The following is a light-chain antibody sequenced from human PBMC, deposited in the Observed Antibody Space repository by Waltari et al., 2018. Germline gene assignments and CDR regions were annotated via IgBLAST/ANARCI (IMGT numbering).Light chain of an antibody. V-gene: IGLV2-14*03. CDR1: SSDVGAYKY. J-gene: IGLJ3*02. Sequence: QSALTQPASVSGSPGQSITISCLGSSSDVGAYKYVSWFQQHPGKAPNLIIYDASTRPAGTSDRFSGSKPGNTASLTISGLQAEDEADYYCSSYTTSRTWVFGGGTKLTVL. CDR2: DAS. CDR3: SSYTTSRTWV.